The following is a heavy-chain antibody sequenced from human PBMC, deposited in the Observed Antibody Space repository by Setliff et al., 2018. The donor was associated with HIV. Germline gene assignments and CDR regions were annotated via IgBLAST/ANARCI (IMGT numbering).Heavy chain of an antibody. CDR2: IHHTGHI. V-gene: IGHV4-34*04. Sequence: SETLSLTCAFYGESSNDYYWNWIRQPPGKGLEWIGEIHHTGHINNHPSFKSRATISLDKSTNQFSLKMKSVTAADSAVYYCARFEVTPVTTRDSWGQGTLVTVSS. D-gene: IGHD4-17*01. CDR1: GESSNDYY. J-gene: IGHJ4*02. CDR3: ARFEVTPVTTRDS.